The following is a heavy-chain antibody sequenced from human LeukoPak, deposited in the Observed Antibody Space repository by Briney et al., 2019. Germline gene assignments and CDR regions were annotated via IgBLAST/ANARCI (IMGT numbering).Heavy chain of an antibody. V-gene: IGHV4-39*07. CDR3: ARDLSDSSSWNTDYFDY. D-gene: IGHD6-13*01. Sequence: SSETLSLTCTVSGGSISSSSYYWGWIRQPPGKGLEWIGSIYYSGSTYYNPSLKSRVTISVDTSKNQFSLKLSSVTAADTAVYYCARDLSDSSSWNTDYFDYWGQGTLVTVSS. CDR1: GGSISSSSYY. CDR2: IYYSGST. J-gene: IGHJ4*02.